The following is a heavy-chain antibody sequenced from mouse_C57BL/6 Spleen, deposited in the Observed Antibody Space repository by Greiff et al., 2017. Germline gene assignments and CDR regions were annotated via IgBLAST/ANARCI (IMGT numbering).Heavy chain of an antibody. V-gene: IGHV5-16*01. CDR2: INYDGSST. J-gene: IGHJ4*01. D-gene: IGHD6-1*01. CDR3: ASDCHFGGMYY. Sequence: EVKVVESEGGLVQPGSSMKLSCTASGFTFSDYYMAWVRQVPEKGLEWVANINYDGSSTYYLDSLKSRFIISRDTAKNILYLQMSSLKSEDTATDYCASDCHFGGMYYWGQGTSVTVSS. CDR1: GFTFSDYY.